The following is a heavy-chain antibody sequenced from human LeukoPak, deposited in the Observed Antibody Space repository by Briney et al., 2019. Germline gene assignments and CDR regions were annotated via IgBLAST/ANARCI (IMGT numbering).Heavy chain of an antibody. V-gene: IGHV3-7*01. D-gene: IGHD3-16*01. Sequence: GGSLRLSCAASGFTFSSYWMSWVRQAPGKGLEWVANIKQDGSEKYYVDSVKGRFTISRDNAKNSLYLQMNSLRAEDTAVYYCARDGPNPWDYYYYYMDVWGKGTTVTVSS. J-gene: IGHJ6*03. CDR1: GFTFSSYW. CDR2: IKQDGSEK. CDR3: ARDGPNPWDYYYYYMDV.